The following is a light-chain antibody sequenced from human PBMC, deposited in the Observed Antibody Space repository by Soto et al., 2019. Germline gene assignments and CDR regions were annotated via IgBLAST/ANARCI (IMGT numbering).Light chain of an antibody. CDR3: QQYGSSPSYT. Sequence: EIVLTQSPGTQSLSPGEGATLSCRASQSVSSSYLAWYQQKPGQAPRLLIYGASSRATGIPDRFSGSGSGTDFTLTISRLEPEDFAVYYCQQYGSSPSYTFGQGTKLEIK. CDR1: QSVSSSY. J-gene: IGKJ2*01. CDR2: GAS. V-gene: IGKV3-20*01.